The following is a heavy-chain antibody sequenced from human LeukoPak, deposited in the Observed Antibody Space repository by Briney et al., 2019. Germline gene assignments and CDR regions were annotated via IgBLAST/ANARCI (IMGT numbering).Heavy chain of an antibody. CDR3: ARGFRNGPFDC. CDR2: INRNGDNT. Sequence: GGSLRLSCAASGFTFDDYGMRWVRHVPGKGLEWVSGINRNGDNTDYADSVKGRFTISRDNAKNAHFLQMNSLRVEDTAFYYCARGFRNGPFDCWGQGTLVPVSS. CDR1: GFTFDDYG. D-gene: IGHD2-8*01. V-gene: IGHV3-20*04. J-gene: IGHJ4*02.